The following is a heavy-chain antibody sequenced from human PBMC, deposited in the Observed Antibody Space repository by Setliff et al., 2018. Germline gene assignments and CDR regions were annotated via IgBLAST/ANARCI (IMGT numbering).Heavy chain of an antibody. J-gene: IGHJ4*02. V-gene: IGHV3-15*01. CDR3: TSMVVAANIVVY. CDR2: IKSKTDGGTT. Sequence: GGSLRLSCAASGFTFSSAWMSWVRQAPGKGLEWVGRIKSKTDGGTTDYAAPVKGRFTISRDDSKNTLYLQMNSLKTEDTAVYYCTSMVVAANIVVYWGQGTRVTVS. CDR1: GFTFSSAW. D-gene: IGHD2-15*01.